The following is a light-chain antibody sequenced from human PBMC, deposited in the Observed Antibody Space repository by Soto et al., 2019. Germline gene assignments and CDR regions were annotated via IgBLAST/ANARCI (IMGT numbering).Light chain of an antibody. CDR1: SSNIGRNT. Sequence: QAVVTQPPSASGTPGQRVTISCSGSSSNIGRNTVNWYQQLPGTAPKLLIYSNNQRPSGVPDRFSGSKSGTSASLAISGLQSEDEADYYCAAWDDSLNGHVFGPGTKVTVL. CDR2: SNN. J-gene: IGLJ1*01. CDR3: AAWDDSLNGHV. V-gene: IGLV1-44*01.